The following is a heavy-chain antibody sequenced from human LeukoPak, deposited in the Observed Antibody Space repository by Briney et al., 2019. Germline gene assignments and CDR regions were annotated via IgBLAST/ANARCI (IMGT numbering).Heavy chain of an antibody. Sequence: GGSLRLSCAASGFTVSSNFMSWVRQAPGKGLEWVAVISYDGDHKYYADSVKGRFTISRDNAKNTVYLQMNSLRHDDTAVYYCATGISMVRGPLMWGQGTLVTVSS. V-gene: IGHV3-30-3*01. D-gene: IGHD3-10*01. J-gene: IGHJ4*02. CDR1: GFTVSSNF. CDR2: ISYDGDHK. CDR3: ATGISMVRGPLM.